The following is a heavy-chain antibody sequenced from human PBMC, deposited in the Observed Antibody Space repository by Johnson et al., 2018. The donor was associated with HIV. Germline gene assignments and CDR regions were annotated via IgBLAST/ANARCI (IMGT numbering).Heavy chain of an antibody. J-gene: IGHJ3*02. D-gene: IGHD3-3*01. CDR3: AKGAYYDFWSGYYTGIGASDI. V-gene: IGHV3-30*18. Sequence: QVQLVESGGGVVQPGRSLRLSCAASGFTFSSYGMHWVRQAPGKGLEWVAVISYDGSNKYYADSVKGRFTISRDNSKNTLYLQMNSLRAEDTAVYYCAKGAYYDFWSGYYTGIGASDIWGQGTMVTVSS. CDR2: ISYDGSNK. CDR1: GFTFSSYG.